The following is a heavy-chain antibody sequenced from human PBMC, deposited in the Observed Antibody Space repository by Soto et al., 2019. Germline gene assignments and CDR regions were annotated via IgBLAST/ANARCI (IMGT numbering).Heavy chain of an antibody. V-gene: IGHV5-51*01. CDR2: IYPGDSDT. CDR1: GYNFTSYW. J-gene: IGHJ5*02. CDR3: ARHVYDYVWGSYLYRNWFDP. D-gene: IGHD3-16*02. Sequence: GESLKISCKGSGYNFTSYWIGWVRQMPGKGLEWMGIIYPGDSDTRYSPSFQGQVTISADKSISTAYLQWSSLKASDTAMYYCARHVYDYVWGSYLYRNWFDPWGQGTLVTVSS.